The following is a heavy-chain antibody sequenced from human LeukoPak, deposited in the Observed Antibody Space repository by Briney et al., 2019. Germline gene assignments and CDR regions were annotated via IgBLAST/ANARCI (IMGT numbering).Heavy chain of an antibody. V-gene: IGHV3-23*01. CDR2: ISGSGGST. J-gene: IGHJ4*02. Sequence: GGSLRLPCAASGFTFSSYAMSWVRQAPGKGLEWVSAISGSGGSTYYADSVKGRFTISRDNSKNTLYLQMNSLRAEDTAVYYCAKYPFYDSSGYVDYWGQGTLVTVSS. CDR1: GFTFSSYA. D-gene: IGHD3-22*01. CDR3: AKYPFYDSSGYVDY.